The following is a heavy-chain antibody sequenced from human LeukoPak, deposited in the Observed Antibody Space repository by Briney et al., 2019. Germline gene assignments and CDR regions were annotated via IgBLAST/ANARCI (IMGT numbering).Heavy chain of an antibody. V-gene: IGHV3-21*01. D-gene: IGHD1-26*01. CDR3: ARDPYSGNYGDYYFYYMDL. Sequence: GGSLRLSCAASGFTFSSYNMNWVRQAPGKGLEWVSSITSSGSYIYYADSVKGRFTISRDNAKNSLYLQMNSLRAEDTAVYYCARDPYSGNYGDYYFYYMDLWGQGTTVTISS. J-gene: IGHJ6*03. CDR1: GFTFSSYN. CDR2: ITSSGSYI.